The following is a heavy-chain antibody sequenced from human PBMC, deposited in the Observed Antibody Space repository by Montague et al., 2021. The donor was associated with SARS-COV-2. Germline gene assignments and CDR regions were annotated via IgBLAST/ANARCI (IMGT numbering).Heavy chain of an antibody. Sequence: SETLSLTCAVSAGSISSSNWWSWVRQPSGKGLEWIAEIYHSGGTNYNPSLKSRVTISVDKSKNQFSLKLSSVTAADTAVYYCARIPFGYYGMDVWGQGTTVTVSS. D-gene: IGHD3-16*01. CDR2: IYHSGGT. V-gene: IGHV4-4*02. CDR1: AGSISSSNW. J-gene: IGHJ6*02. CDR3: ARIPFGYYGMDV.